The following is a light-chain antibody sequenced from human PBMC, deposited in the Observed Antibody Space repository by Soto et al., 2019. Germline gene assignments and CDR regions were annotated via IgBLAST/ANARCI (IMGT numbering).Light chain of an antibody. J-gene: IGLJ7*01. V-gene: IGLV8-61*01. CDR1: SGSVSTSYY. CDR3: VLYMGSGPQAV. Sequence: QTVVTQEPSFSVSPGGTVTLTCGLSSGSVSTSYYPSWYQQTPGQAPRTLIYSTNTRSSGVPDRFSGSILGNKAALTITGAQADDESDYYCVLYMGSGPQAVFGGGTQLTVL. CDR2: STN.